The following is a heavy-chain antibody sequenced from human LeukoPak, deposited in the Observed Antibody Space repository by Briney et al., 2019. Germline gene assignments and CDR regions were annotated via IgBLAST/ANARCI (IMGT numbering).Heavy chain of an antibody. D-gene: IGHD3-10*01. CDR3: ARVLPYYYGSGSYPQSPFDY. CDR2: INPNSGGT. CDR1: GYTFTGYY. V-gene: IGHV1-2*02. J-gene: IGHJ4*02. Sequence: ASVKVSCKASGYTFTGYYMHWVRQAPGQGLEWMGWINPNSGGTNYAQKFQGRVTMTRDTSISTAYMELSRLRSDDTAVYYCARVLPYYYGSGSYPQSPFDYWGQGTLVTVSS.